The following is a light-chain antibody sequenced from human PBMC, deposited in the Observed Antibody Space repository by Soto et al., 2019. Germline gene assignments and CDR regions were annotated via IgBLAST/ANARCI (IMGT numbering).Light chain of an antibody. CDR2: EVT. V-gene: IGLV2-14*01. J-gene: IGLJ1*01. CDR1: SSDIGSYTY. Sequence: GASSDIGSYTYVSWYQQHPGKAPKLMIYEVTSRPSGVSNRFSGSKSGNTASLTISGLQAEDEAHYYSNSYTVRNTFVFGTGTKVTVL. CDR3: NSYTVRNTFV.